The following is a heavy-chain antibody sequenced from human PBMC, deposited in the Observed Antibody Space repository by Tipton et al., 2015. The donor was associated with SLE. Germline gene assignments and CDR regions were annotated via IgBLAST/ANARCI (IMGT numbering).Heavy chain of an antibody. CDR2: IYTTGST. D-gene: IGHD3-22*01. Sequence: TLSLTCTVSGGSISSKTYYWGWIRQPPGKGLEWIGRIYTTGSTHYNPSLQSRVSMSVDTSKNQFSLKLRSMTAADTAIYYCARGGDTYFYDGSGYRSDFDVWGPGTMVTVSS. CDR1: GGSISSKTYY. J-gene: IGHJ3*01. CDR3: ARGGDTYFYDGSGYRSDFDV. V-gene: IGHV4-39*07.